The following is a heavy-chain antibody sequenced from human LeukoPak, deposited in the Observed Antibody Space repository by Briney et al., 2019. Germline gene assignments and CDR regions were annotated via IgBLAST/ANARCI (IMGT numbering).Heavy chain of an antibody. CDR3: ARERSTPGINWFDP. CDR2: INHGGST. J-gene: IGHJ5*02. V-gene: IGHV4-34*01. Sequence: PSETLSLTCAVYGESFSAYSWNWIRQSPGKGLEWIGEINHGGSTNYNPSLKKRGTISVNTYKNQTSKRQFSLKLNSVTAADTAVYYCARERSTPGINWFDPWGQGTLVTVSS. CDR1: GESFSAYS. D-gene: IGHD2-2*01.